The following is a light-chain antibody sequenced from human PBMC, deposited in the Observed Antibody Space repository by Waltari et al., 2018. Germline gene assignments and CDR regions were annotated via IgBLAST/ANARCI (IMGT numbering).Light chain of an antibody. J-gene: IGKJ1*01. Sequence: NLLTQSPGTLSLSPGERATLSCRASQSVSRALAWYQQKPGQAPRLLIYAASSRATGIPDRFSGSGSGTDFSLTISRLEPEDFAVYYCQHYVRLPVTFGQGTKVEIK. CDR2: AAS. V-gene: IGKV3-20*01. CDR3: QHYVRLPVT. CDR1: QSVSRA.